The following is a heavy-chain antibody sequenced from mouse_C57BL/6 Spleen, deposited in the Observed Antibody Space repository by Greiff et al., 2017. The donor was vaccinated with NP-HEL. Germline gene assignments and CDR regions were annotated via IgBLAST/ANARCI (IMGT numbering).Heavy chain of an antibody. D-gene: IGHD1-1*01. J-gene: IGHJ2*01. V-gene: IGHV1-15*01. Sequence: QVQLQQSGAELVRPGASVTLSCKASGYTFTDYEMHWVKQTPVHGLEWIGAIDPETGGTAYNQKFKGKAILTADKSSSTAYMELRSLTSEDSAVYYCRYYYGSNFDYWGQGTTLTVSS. CDR3: RYYYGSNFDY. CDR2: IDPETGGT. CDR1: GYTFTDYE.